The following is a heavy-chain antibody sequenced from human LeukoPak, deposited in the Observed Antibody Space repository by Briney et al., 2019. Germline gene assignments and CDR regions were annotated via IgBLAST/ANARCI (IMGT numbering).Heavy chain of an antibody. D-gene: IGHD2-2*01. CDR3: ATQPAAADVDY. CDR1: GFTFSTYW. J-gene: IGHJ4*02. Sequence: PGGSLRLSCVDSGFTFSTYWMTWVRKAPGKGLEWVANIKPDGSEKSYVDSVKGRFTISRDNAKNSLYLQMSSLRPDDTGVYYCATQPAAADVDYWGQGALVTVSP. V-gene: IGHV3-7*03. CDR2: IKPDGSEK.